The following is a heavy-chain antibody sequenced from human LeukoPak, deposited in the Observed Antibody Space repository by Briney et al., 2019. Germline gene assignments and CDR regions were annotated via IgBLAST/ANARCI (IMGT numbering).Heavy chain of an antibody. Sequence: GGSLRLSCAASGVTLSSYAVSWARQAPGKGLEWVSSISSSSIYIYYADSVKGRFTISRDNAKNSLYLQMNSLRAEDTAVYYCARVAYSSSWYHSYYYYGMDVWGQGTTVTVSS. CDR1: GVTLSSYA. J-gene: IGHJ6*02. V-gene: IGHV3-21*01. CDR2: ISSSSIYI. D-gene: IGHD6-13*01. CDR3: ARVAYSSSWYHSYYYYGMDV.